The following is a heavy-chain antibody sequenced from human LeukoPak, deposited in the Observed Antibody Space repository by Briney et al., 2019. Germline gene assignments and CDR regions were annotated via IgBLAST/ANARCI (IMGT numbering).Heavy chain of an antibody. J-gene: IGHJ5*02. D-gene: IGHD3-22*01. Sequence: GGSLRLSCAASGFTFNNYAMSWVRQAPGKGPEWLSAISGSGGSTTDADSVKGRFTTSRDNSKSTLYLQMNSLRAEDTAIYYCAKIFHTDGYYLGEHLFDAWGQGTLVTVSS. CDR3: AKIFHTDGYYLGEHLFDA. V-gene: IGHV3-23*01. CDR1: GFTFNNYA. CDR2: ISGSGGST.